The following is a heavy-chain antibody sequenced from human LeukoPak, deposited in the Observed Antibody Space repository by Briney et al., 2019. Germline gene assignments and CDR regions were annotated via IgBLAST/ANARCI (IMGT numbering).Heavy chain of an antibody. CDR2: ISSGGITI. D-gene: IGHD3-22*01. V-gene: IGHV3-11*01. CDR1: GFRFSDYY. Sequence: GGSLRLSCAASGFRFSDYYMTWIRQAPGKGLEWVSYISSGGITIYYADSVKGRFTISRDNAKNSLYLQVNSLRAEDTAVYYCARLPLEYCDGSGFSDYYGMDVWGQGTTVTVSS. CDR3: ARLPLEYCDGSGFSDYYGMDV. J-gene: IGHJ6*02.